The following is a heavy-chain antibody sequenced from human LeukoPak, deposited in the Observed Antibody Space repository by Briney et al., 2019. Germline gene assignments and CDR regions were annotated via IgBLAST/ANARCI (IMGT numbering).Heavy chain of an antibody. CDR3: ARVLTAAGLDF. CDR1: GGSISDSRT. V-gene: IGHV4-39*07. CDR2: VHDDGRT. Sequence: SETLSLTCTVSGGSISDSRTWGWVRQPPGKGLEWIANVHDDGRTASNPSLKSRVTISLATSKNQFSLKVRSVTAADTAFYYCARVLTAAGLDFWGQGTLVTVSS. D-gene: IGHD6-25*01. J-gene: IGHJ4*02.